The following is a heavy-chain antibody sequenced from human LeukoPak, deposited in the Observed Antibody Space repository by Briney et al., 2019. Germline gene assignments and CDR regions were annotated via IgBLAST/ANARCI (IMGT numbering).Heavy chain of an antibody. J-gene: IGHJ4*02. CDR3: ARGDSIAVAGTVPLIDY. CDR1: GFTFSSYS. CDR2: ISSSSYI. Sequence: GGSLRLSCAASGFTFSSYSMNWVRQAPGKGLEWVSSISSSSYIYYADSVKGRFTISRDNAKNSLYLQMNSLRAEDTAVYYCARGDSIAVAGTVPLIDYWGQGTLVTVS. D-gene: IGHD6-19*01. V-gene: IGHV3-21*01.